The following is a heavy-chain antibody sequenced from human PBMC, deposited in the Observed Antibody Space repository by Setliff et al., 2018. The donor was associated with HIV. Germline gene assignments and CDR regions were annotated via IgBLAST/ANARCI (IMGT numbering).Heavy chain of an antibody. CDR1: RFSFSSYA. J-gene: IGHJ5*02. CDR3: ASSGSYYVPYFNP. CDR2: ISGSGGKT. Sequence: GGSLRLSCAAARFSFSSYAMGWVRQAPGKGLEWVSVISGSGGKTDYADSVKGRFVFSRDNSKNTLYLQMNSMRAEDTALYHCASSGSYYVPYFNPWGQGTQVTVSS. D-gene: IGHD1-26*01. V-gene: IGHV3-23*01.